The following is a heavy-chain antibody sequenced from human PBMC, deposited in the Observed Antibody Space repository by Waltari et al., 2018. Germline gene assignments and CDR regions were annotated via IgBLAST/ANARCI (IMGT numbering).Heavy chain of an antibody. CDR3: AKVRDTFGGVIAEIDY. V-gene: IGHV3-23*04. J-gene: IGHJ4*02. Sequence: EVQLVESGGGLVQPGGSLRLSCAASGFTFSSYAMSRVRQAPGKGLEWVSAISGSGGSTYYADSVKGRFTISRDNSKNTLYLQMNSLRAEDTAVYYCAKVRDTFGGVIAEIDYWGQGTLVTVSS. D-gene: IGHD3-16*02. CDR1: GFTFSSYA. CDR2: ISGSGGST.